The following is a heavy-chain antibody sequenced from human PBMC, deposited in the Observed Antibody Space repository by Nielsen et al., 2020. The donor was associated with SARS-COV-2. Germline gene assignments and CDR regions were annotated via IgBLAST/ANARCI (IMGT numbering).Heavy chain of an antibody. Sequence: SLNISCAASGFTFDDYAMHWVRQAPGKGLEWVSGISWNSGSIGYADSVKGRFTISRDNAKNSLYLQMNSLRAEDTALYYCAKDIGQWLLVDGYRRFDPWGQGTLVTVSS. CDR1: GFTFDDYA. CDR3: AKDIGQWLLVDGYRRFDP. J-gene: IGHJ5*02. CDR2: ISWNSGSI. V-gene: IGHV3-9*01. D-gene: IGHD6-19*01.